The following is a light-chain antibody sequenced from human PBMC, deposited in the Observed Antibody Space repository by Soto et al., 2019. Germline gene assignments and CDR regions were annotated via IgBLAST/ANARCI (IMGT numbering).Light chain of an antibody. J-gene: IGLJ1*01. CDR1: SSNIGAGYD. CDR2: GNS. V-gene: IGLV1-40*01. CDR3: SSHTSSSTRV. Sequence: QSLLTHPPSVSGCAGQRVTISCTGSSSNIGAGYDVHWYQQLPGTAPKLLIYGNSNRPSGVPDRFSGSKSGNTASLTISGLQTEDEADYYCSSHTSSSTRVFGTGTKVTVL.